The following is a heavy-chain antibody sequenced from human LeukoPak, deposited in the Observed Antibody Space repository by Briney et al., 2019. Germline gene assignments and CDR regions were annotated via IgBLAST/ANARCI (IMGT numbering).Heavy chain of an antibody. V-gene: IGHV3-30*02. CDR3: AKDALAGIVGVNHFDC. D-gene: IGHD1-26*01. J-gene: IGHJ4*02. Sequence: PGGSLRLSCAASGFTFSSYGMHWVRQAPGKGLEWVAFIRYDGSYKYYADSVKGRFTISRDNSKNTLYLQMNSLRTEDTAVFYCAKDALAGIVGVNHFDCWGQGTLVTVSS. CDR2: IRYDGSYK. CDR1: GFTFSSYG.